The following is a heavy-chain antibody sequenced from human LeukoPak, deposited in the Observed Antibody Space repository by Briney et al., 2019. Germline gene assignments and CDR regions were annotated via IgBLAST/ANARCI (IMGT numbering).Heavy chain of an antibody. J-gene: IGHJ6*03. Sequence: SETLSLTCTVSGGSISSSSYYWGWIRQPPGKGLEWIGSIYYSGSTYYNPSLKSRVTISVDTSKNQISLKLSSVTAADTAVYYCARQPRSRIGYCSSTSCHTLSYYYYYMDVWGKGTTVTVSS. CDR3: ARQPRSRIGYCSSTSCHTLSYYYYYMDV. V-gene: IGHV4-39*01. CDR1: GGSISSSSYY. D-gene: IGHD2-2*02. CDR2: IYYSGST.